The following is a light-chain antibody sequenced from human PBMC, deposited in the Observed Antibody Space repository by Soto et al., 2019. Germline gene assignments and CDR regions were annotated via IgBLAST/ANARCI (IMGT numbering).Light chain of an antibody. CDR2: KAS. J-gene: IGKJ2*01. Sequence: DIQMTQSPSTLSASVGDRVTITCRARQNIYSWLAWYQQKPGKAPKLLIYKASSLQSGVPSRFSGSRSGTEFTLTISSLQPDDFATYYCQQYNSYSYTFGQGTKLEIK. CDR1: QNIYSW. CDR3: QQYNSYSYT. V-gene: IGKV1-5*03.